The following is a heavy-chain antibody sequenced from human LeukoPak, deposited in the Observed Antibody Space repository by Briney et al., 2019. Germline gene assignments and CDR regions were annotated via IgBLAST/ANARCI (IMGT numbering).Heavy chain of an antibody. V-gene: IGHV1-8*01. D-gene: IGHD5-12*01. CDR1: GYTFTSYD. CDR3: ARGRGYSGYDSNFDY. J-gene: IGHJ4*02. Sequence: ASVKVPCKASGYTFTSYDINWVRQATGQGLEWMGWMNPNSGNTGYAQKFQGRVTMTRNTSISTAYMELSSLRSEDTAVYYCARGRGYSGYDSNFDYWGQGTLVTVSS. CDR2: MNPNSGNT.